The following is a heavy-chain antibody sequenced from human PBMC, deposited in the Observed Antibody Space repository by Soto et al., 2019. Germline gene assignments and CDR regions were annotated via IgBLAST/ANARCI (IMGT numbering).Heavy chain of an antibody. J-gene: IGHJ6*02. D-gene: IGHD5-12*01. CDR1: GFTFSSYS. Sequence: PGGSLRLSCAASGFTFSSYSMNWVRQAPGKGLEWVSSISSSNSYIYYADSVKGRFTISRDNAKNSLYLQMNSLRADDTAVYYCARDYANYKVDEHYYYGMAVWGQGTTVTVSS. V-gene: IGHV3-21*01. CDR3: ARDYANYKVDEHYYYGMAV. CDR2: ISSSNSYI.